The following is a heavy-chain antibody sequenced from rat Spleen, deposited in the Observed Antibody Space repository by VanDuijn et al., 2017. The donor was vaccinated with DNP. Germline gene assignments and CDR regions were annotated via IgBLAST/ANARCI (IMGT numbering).Heavy chain of an antibody. V-gene: IGHV5-19*01. CDR2: ISPSGGST. CDR3: STHDFDY. CDR1: GFTFSNYG. J-gene: IGHJ2*01. Sequence: EVQLVGSGGDLVRPGRSLKLSCAASGFTFSNYGLHWIRQAPTKGLEWVASISPSGGSTYYRDSVKGRFTISRDNAKTTLSLQMDSLRSEDTATYYCSTHDFDYWGQGVMVTVSS.